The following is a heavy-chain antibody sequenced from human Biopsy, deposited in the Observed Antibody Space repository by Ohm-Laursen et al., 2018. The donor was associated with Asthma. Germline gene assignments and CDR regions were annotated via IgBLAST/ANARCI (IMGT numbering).Heavy chain of an antibody. CDR3: ARGPELDV. CDR2: TNERGVT. CDR1: GLSSSAYY. Sequence: TLSLTCSMYGLSSSAYYWTWIRQSPEKGLEWIGETNERGVTNNNPSLKSRVIISIDTYWNRVSLKLTSVTAADTAVYYCARGPELDVWGQGTTVTVSS. V-gene: IGHV4-34*01. J-gene: IGHJ6*02.